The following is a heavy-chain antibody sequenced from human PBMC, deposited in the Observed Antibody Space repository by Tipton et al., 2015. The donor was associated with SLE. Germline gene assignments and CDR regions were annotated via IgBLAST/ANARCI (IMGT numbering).Heavy chain of an antibody. D-gene: IGHD4-17*01. CDR2: INSYGST. CDR1: GGSISHYY. J-gene: IGHJ4*02. V-gene: IGHV4-4*08. CDR3: ARRDYGDYYFDY. Sequence: TLSLTCTVSGGSISHYYWNWIRQSPGQGLEWIGSINSYGSTNYNPSLRSRVTMPLDISKNQFSLRLSSVTAADTAVYYCARRDYGDYYFDYWGQGTVVTVSS.